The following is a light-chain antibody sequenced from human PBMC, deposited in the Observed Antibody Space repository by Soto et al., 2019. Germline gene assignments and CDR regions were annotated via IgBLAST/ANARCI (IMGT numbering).Light chain of an antibody. CDR3: AAWDDSLSGRV. J-gene: IGLJ3*02. CDR2: RNN. CDR1: SSNIGVNY. V-gene: IGLV1-47*01. Sequence: QSVLTQPPSASGTPGQRVTISCSGSSSNIGVNYVYWYQQLPGTAPKLLIYRNNQRPSGVPARFSGSKSGTSASLAISGLRSEDDADYYCAAWDDSLSGRVFGGGTKLTVL.